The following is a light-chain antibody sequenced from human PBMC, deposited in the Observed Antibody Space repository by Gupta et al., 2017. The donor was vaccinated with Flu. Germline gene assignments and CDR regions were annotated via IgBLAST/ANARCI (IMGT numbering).Light chain of an antibody. CDR1: SSDVGRYNL. J-gene: IGLJ1*01. Sequence: SITISCTGSSSDVGRYNLVSWYQQHPDKVPKLLIYESSKWPSGVSNRFSGSKSGNTAALTISGLQPEDEAVYYCCSYAGSSGHVFGSGTEVTVL. V-gene: IGLV2-23*01. CDR3: CSYAGSSGHV. CDR2: ESS.